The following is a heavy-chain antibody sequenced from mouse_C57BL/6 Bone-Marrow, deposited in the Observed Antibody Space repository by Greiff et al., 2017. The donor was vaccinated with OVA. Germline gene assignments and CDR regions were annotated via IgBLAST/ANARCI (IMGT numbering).Heavy chain of an antibody. CDR3: AREGYGSSYRYFDY. V-gene: IGHV3-6*01. J-gene: IGHJ2*01. D-gene: IGHD1-1*01. CDR1: GYSITSGYY. CDR2: ISYDGSN. Sequence: EVQLQESGPGLVKPSQSLSLTCSVTGYSITSGYYWNWIRQFPGNKLEWMGYISYDGSNNYNPSLKNRISITRDTSKNQFFLKLNSVTTEDTATYYCAREGYGSSYRYFDYWGQGTTLTVSS.